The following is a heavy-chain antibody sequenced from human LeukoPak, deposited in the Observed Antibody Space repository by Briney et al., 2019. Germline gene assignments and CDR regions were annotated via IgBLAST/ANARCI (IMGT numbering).Heavy chain of an antibody. Sequence: GGSLRLSCAASGFTFSSYEMNWVRQAPGKGLEWVANIKQDGSEKYYVDSVKGRFTISRDNAKNSLYLQMNSLRAEDTAVYYCARDGGVLRYFDWFVWGQGTMVTVSS. V-gene: IGHV3-7*01. CDR2: IKQDGSEK. D-gene: IGHD3-9*01. J-gene: IGHJ3*01. CDR3: ARDGGVLRYFDWFV. CDR1: GFTFSSYE.